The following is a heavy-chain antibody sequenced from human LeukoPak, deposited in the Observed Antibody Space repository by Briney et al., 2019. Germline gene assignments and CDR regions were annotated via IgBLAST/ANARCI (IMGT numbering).Heavy chain of an antibody. Sequence: SVKVYCKASGGTFSSYAISWVRQAPGQGLEWMGGIIPIFGTANYAQKFQGRVTITADESTSTAYMELSSLRSEDTAVYYCARGVAVAGRAFDIWGQGTMVTVSS. CDR3: ARGVAVAGRAFDI. CDR1: GGTFSSYA. CDR2: IIPIFGTA. D-gene: IGHD6-19*01. V-gene: IGHV1-69*13. J-gene: IGHJ3*02.